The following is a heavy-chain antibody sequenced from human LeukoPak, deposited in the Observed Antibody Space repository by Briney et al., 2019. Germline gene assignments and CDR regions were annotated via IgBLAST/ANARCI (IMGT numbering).Heavy chain of an antibody. CDR3: ARQVLTADAFEI. J-gene: IGHJ3*02. Sequence: SETLSLTCTVSGASVSGYYWSWIRQPPGKGLQYIGYVYYTGTTSYNPSLKGRVPIPIDTSKNHSSLKLSSVTAADTAVYYWARQVLTADAFEIWGQGTMVTVSS. V-gene: IGHV4-59*08. CDR1: GASVSGYY. D-gene: IGHD3-9*01. CDR2: VYYTGTT.